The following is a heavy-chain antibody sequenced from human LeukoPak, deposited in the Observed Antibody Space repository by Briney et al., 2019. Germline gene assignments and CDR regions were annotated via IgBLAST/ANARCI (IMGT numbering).Heavy chain of an antibody. CDR2: IYSGGST. CDR3: ARGGSYFDISGYYFY. Sequence: GGSLRLSCSASGFPFSSHEMNWVRQAPGKGLEWVSIIYSGGSTSYADSVKGRFTISRDNSKNTLYLQMNSLRTEDTAVYYCARGGSYFDISGYYFYWGQGTLVTVSS. D-gene: IGHD3-22*01. V-gene: IGHV3-66*01. CDR1: GFPFSSHE. J-gene: IGHJ4*02.